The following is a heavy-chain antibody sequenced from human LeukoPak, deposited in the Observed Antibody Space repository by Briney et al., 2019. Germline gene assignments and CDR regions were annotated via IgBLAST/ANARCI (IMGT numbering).Heavy chain of an antibody. CDR2: ISTYNDNT. Sequence: GASVKVSCMASRYTFSDYGVSWVRQAPGQGLEWMGRISTYNDNTKYAQKFQGRVTVTTDTATNTAYMELRNLTSDDTAVYYCARDGMQLWLRGYFDLWGRGTLVTASS. CDR1: RYTFSDYG. D-gene: IGHD5-18*01. J-gene: IGHJ2*01. V-gene: IGHV1-18*01. CDR3: ARDGMQLWLRGYFDL.